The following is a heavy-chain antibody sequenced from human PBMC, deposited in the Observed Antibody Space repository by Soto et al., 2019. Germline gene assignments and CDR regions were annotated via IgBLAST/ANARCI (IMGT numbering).Heavy chain of an antibody. CDR2: ISGSGGST. CDR3: AKELTYYDFWSGYYLADAFDI. J-gene: IGHJ3*02. CDR1: GFTFSSYA. V-gene: IGHV3-23*01. D-gene: IGHD3-3*01. Sequence: EVQLLESGGGLVQPGGSLRLSCAASGFTFSSYAMSWVRQAPGKGLEWVSAISGSGGSTYYADSVKGRFTISRDNSKNTLYLQMNSRRAEDKAVYYCAKELTYYDFWSGYYLADAFDIWGQGTMVTVSS.